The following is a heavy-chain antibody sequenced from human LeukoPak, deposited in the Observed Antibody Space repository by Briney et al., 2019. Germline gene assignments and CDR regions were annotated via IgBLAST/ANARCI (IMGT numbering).Heavy chain of an antibody. CDR1: GYTFIGYF. D-gene: IGHD3-9*01. J-gene: IGHJ4*02. CDR3: RLVLAGYRAHDY. CDR2: INPNSGDT. Sequence: ASVKVSCKTSGYTFIGYFIHWVRQAPGQGPEWMGWINPNSGDTSYSRKFQGRVMMTRETSITTAYLELSRLRSGDTAVYYCRLVLAGYRAHDYWGQGTLVTVSS. V-gene: IGHV1-2*02.